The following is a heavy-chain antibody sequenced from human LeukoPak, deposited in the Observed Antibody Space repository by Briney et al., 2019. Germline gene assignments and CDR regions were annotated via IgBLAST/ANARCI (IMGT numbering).Heavy chain of an antibody. D-gene: IGHD3-10*01. J-gene: IGHJ4*02. CDR2: IYHSGST. V-gene: IGHV4-38-2*01. CDR3: SRKRWFGELFLFDY. Sequence: PSKTLSLTCAVSGYSISSGYYWGWIRQPPGKGLEWIGSIYHSGSTYYNPSLKSRVTISVDTSKNQFSLKLSSVTAADTAVYYCSRKRWFGELFLFDYWGQGTLVTVSS. CDR1: GYSISSGYY.